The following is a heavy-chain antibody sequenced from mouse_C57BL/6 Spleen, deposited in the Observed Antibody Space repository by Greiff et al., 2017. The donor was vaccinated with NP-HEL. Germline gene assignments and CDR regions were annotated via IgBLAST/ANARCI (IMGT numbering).Heavy chain of an antibody. J-gene: IGHJ3*01. CDR3: ARRGVWYGSPAWFAY. CDR1: GYTFTSYW. V-gene: IGHV1-64*01. D-gene: IGHD1-1*01. CDR2: IHPNSGST. Sequence: VQLQQPGAELVKPGASVKLSCKASGYTFTSYWMHWVKQRPGQGLEWIGMIHPNSGSTNYNEKFKSKATLTVDKSSSTAYMQLSSLTSEDSAVYYCARRGVWYGSPAWFAYWGQGTLVTVSA.